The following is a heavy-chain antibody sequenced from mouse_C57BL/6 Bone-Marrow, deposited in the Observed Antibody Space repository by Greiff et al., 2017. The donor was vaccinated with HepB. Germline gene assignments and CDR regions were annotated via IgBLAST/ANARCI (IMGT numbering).Heavy chain of an antibody. CDR3: ARRGLRRGYYAMDY. V-gene: IGHV1-64*01. J-gene: IGHJ4*01. CDR2: IHPNSGST. Sequence: QVQLQQSGAELVKPGASVKLSCKASGYTFTSYWMHWVKQRPGQGLEWIGMIHPNSGSTNYNEKFKSKATLTVDKSSSTAYMQLSSLTSEDSAVYYCARRGLRRGYYAMDYWGQGTSVTVSS. D-gene: IGHD2-4*01. CDR1: GYTFTSYW.